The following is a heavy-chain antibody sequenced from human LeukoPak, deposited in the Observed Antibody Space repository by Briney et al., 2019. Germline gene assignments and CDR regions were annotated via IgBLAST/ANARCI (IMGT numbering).Heavy chain of an antibody. CDR3: ARGPYGVLLDVKGYYFDY. CDR1: GGSISSYY. Sequence: SETLFLTCTVSGGSISSYYWSWIRQPAGKGLEWIGRICTSGSTNYNPSLKSRVTMSVDTSKNQFSLKLSSVTAADTAVYYCARGPYGVLLDVKGYYFDYWGQGTLVTVSS. V-gene: IGHV4-4*07. J-gene: IGHJ4*02. D-gene: IGHD3/OR15-3a*01. CDR2: ICTSGST.